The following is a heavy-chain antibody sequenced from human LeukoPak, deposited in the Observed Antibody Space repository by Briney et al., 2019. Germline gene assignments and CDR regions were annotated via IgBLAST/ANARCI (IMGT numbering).Heavy chain of an antibody. V-gene: IGHV3-30*03. Sequence: GGSLRLSCAASGFTFSSYGMHWVRQAPGKGLEWVAVISYDGSNKYYADSVKGRFTISRDNSKNTLYLQMNSLRAEDTAVYYCARDGGLYDSPRYYFEYWGQGTLVTVSS. CDR3: ARDGGLYDSPRYYFEY. D-gene: IGHD3-22*01. CDR1: GFTFSSYG. J-gene: IGHJ4*02. CDR2: ISYDGSNK.